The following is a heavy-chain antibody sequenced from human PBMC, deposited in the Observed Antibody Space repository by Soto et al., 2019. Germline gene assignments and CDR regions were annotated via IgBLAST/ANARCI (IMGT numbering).Heavy chain of an antibody. CDR2: IDPSDSYT. Sequence: KRPGESLKISCKGSGYSFTSYWISWVRQMPGKGLEWMGRIDPSDSYTNYNPSFQGHVTISADKSIGIAYLQWGSLKASDTAIYYCACHRGFSGYDAYWGQGTLVTVSS. D-gene: IGHD5-12*01. CDR1: GYSFTSYW. CDR3: ACHRGFSGYDAY. V-gene: IGHV5-10-1*01. J-gene: IGHJ4*02.